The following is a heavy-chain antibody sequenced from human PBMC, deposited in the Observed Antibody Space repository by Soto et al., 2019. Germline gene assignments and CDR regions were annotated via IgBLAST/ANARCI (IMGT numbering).Heavy chain of an antibody. CDR3: ARDYGDPGFGY. Sequence: PGGSLRLSCAASGFTFSSYGMHWVRQAPGKGLEWVAVIWYDGSNKYYADSVKGRFTISRDNSENTLYLQMNSLRAEDRAVYYCARDYGDPGFGYWGQGTLVTVSS. D-gene: IGHD4-17*01. J-gene: IGHJ4*02. CDR2: IWYDGSNK. V-gene: IGHV3-33*01. CDR1: GFTFSSYG.